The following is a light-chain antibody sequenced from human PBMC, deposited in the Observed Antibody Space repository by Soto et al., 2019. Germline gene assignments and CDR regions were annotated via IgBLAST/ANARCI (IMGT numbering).Light chain of an antibody. CDR3: QQYNDWTATT. Sequence: EIEMTQSPATLPVSPGERATLSCRSSQSVSTNLAWYQQKPGHAPRLIIYGASTRAPGFPARFTGSGSGTEFTLTIRSLQSGDFAVYYRQQYNDWTATTFGQGTQLEIK. V-gene: IGKV3-15*01. CDR1: QSVSTN. J-gene: IGKJ2*01. CDR2: GAS.